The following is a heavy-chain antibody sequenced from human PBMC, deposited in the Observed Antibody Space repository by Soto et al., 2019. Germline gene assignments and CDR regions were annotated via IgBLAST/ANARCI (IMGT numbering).Heavy chain of an antibody. CDR2: INPNTGDA. CDR1: GFTFTDNH. D-gene: IGHD1-26*01. V-gene: IGHV1-2*04. CDR3: ARDGAGAYGDHGMDV. Sequence: EQLEQSGAEVRRPGASVKVSCKASGFTFTDNHIHWVRQAPGQGIEWVGWINPNTGDAKVAQKFRGWVTMTTDTSIDTAYLELSSLTSDATAIYVCARDGAGAYGDHGMDVWGRGTSVTVSS. J-gene: IGHJ6*02.